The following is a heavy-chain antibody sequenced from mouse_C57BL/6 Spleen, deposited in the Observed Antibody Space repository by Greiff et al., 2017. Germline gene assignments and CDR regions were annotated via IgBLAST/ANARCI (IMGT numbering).Heavy chain of an antibody. CDR3: TREARIYQWYFDV. J-gene: IGHJ1*03. Sequence: QVHVKQSGAELVRPGASVTLSCKASGYTFTDYEMHWVKQTPVHGLEWIGAINPETGGTAYKQKFKGKAILTADKSSSTAYLELRSLTSADSAVYYCTREARIYQWYFDVWGTGTTVTVSS. CDR2: INPETGGT. CDR1: GYTFTDYE. D-gene: IGHD2-1*01. V-gene: IGHV1-15*01.